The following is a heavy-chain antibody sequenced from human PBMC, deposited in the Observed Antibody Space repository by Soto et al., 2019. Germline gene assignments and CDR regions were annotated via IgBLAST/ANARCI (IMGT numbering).Heavy chain of an antibody. CDR3: ARVGWVAGTSYYFDY. J-gene: IGHJ4*02. CDR1: GYTFTSYA. D-gene: IGHD6-19*01. Sequence: QVQLVQSGAEVKKPGASVKVSCKASGYTFTSYAMHWVRQAPGQRLEWMGWINAGNGNTKYSQKFQDRVTITRDTSASTAYMELSSLRSEDTAVYYCARVGWVAGTSYYFDYWGQGTLVTVSS. V-gene: IGHV1-3*01. CDR2: INAGNGNT.